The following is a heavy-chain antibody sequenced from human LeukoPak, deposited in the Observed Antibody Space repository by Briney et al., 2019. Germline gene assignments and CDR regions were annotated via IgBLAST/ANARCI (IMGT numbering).Heavy chain of an antibody. Sequence: GASVKVSCKASGSSFTSYGISWVRQAPGQGLEWMWWISAYNGNTNYAQKLQGRVTMTTDTYTSTTYMELRSMRPDDPDAYSCVRGGRYCSGGSCYRWFDPWGQGTLVTVSS. D-gene: IGHD2-15*01. CDR3: VRGGRYCSGGSCYRWFDP. CDR1: GSSFTSYG. J-gene: IGHJ5*02. V-gene: IGHV1-18*01. CDR2: ISAYNGNT.